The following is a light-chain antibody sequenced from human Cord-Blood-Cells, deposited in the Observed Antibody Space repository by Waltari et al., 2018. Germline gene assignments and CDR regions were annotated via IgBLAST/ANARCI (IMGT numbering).Light chain of an antibody. V-gene: IGLV3-21*03. CDR2: DDS. CDR1: TIGSKS. Sequence: SYVLPQPPSVSVAPGKTARITCGGNTIGSKSWHWYQQKPGQAPVLVVYDDSDRPSGIPERFSGSNSGNTATLTISRVEAGDEADYYCQVWDSSSDHWVFGGGTKLTVL. J-gene: IGLJ3*02. CDR3: QVWDSSSDHWV.